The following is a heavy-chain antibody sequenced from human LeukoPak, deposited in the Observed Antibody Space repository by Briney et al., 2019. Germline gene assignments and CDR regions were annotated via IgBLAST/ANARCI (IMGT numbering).Heavy chain of an antibody. J-gene: IGHJ5*02. Sequence: SETLSLTCTVSGGSVSISSYYWGWLRQPPGKGLEWIANIYYSGSTYYNPSLKNRVTISISTSKNQFSLKLTSVPAAATAVYYCARIPSPGWFDPWGQGTLVTVSS. V-gene: IGHV4-39*07. CDR3: ARIPSPGWFDP. CDR1: GGSVSISSYY. CDR2: IYYSGST.